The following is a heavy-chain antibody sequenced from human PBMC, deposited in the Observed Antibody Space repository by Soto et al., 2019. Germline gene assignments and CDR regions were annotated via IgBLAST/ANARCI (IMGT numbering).Heavy chain of an antibody. J-gene: IGHJ6*02. V-gene: IGHV4-39*01. CDR1: VDSFSSSESY. Sequence: ASETLSLTCSVSVDSFSSSESYWSWILQPPGKGLELIGSMFYSGLTYYNPSLKSRVTLSVDTSKNQFSVGLNSVTATDTAVYYCAPLTVSLSGPYGIHVWGQGTTVTVSS. D-gene: IGHD2-15*01. CDR2: MFYSGLT. CDR3: APLTVSLSGPYGIHV.